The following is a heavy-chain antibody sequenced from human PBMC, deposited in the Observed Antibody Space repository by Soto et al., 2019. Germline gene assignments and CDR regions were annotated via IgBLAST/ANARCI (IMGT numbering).Heavy chain of an antibody. D-gene: IGHD1-26*01. CDR2: ISSSGSAI. CDR1: GFTFSSYD. CDR3: ARTMYSNRGWFDP. V-gene: IGHV3-48*03. J-gene: IGHJ5*02. Sequence: EVQLVESGGGLVQPGGSLRLSCVASGFTFSSYDMNWVRQAPGKGLEWVSYISSSGSAIYYADSVRGRFTISRDNAKNSLYLQMKSLRAEDTAVYYCARTMYSNRGWFDPWGQGTLVTVSS.